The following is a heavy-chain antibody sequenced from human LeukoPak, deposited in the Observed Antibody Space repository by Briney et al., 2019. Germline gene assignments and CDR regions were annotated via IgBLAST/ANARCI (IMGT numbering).Heavy chain of an antibody. CDR1: GGSFSGYY. Sequence: PSETLSLTCAVYGGSFSGYYWSWIRQPPGKGLEWIGRIYTSGSTNYNPSLKSRVTISVDTSKNQFSLKLSSVTAADTAVYYCARGITMVRGVIPRPNWFDPWGQGTLVTVSS. D-gene: IGHD3-10*01. CDR3: ARGITMVRGVIPRPNWFDP. J-gene: IGHJ5*02. CDR2: IYTSGST. V-gene: IGHV4-59*10.